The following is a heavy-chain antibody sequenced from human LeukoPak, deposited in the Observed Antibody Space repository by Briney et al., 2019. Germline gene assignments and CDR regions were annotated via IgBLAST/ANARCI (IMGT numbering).Heavy chain of an antibody. CDR1: GFTFSSAW. V-gene: IGHV3-15*01. CDR2: INSKTDGGAT. D-gene: IGHD2-2*01. J-gene: IGHJ6*02. Sequence: GGSLRLSCAASGFTFSSAWMSWVRQAPGKGLEWVGRINSKTDGGATDYAAPVKGSFTNSRDDSKNTLYLQMDSLKTEDTAVYYCSTSQGVVVIYYYGMDVWGQRTTVTVSS. CDR3: STSQGVVVIYYYGMDV.